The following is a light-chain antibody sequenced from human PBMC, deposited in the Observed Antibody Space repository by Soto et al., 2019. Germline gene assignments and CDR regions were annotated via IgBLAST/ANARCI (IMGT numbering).Light chain of an antibody. Sequence: EIVLTQSPGTLSLSPGERATLSCRASQSVSSSYLAWYQQKPGQAPRLLIYGASSRATGIPDRFSGSGSGTDFTLTISRLEPQDFAVYYCEQYGRSPFTFGPGTKSGYQT. CDR1: QSVSSSY. J-gene: IGKJ3*01. V-gene: IGKV3-20*01. CDR2: GAS. CDR3: EQYGRSPFT.